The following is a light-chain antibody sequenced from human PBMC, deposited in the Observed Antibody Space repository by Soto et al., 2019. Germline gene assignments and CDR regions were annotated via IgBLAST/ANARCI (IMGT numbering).Light chain of an antibody. CDR3: QHYNSYSEA. Sequence: DIQRYQSPSTPSGRVGERVTITCRASQTISSWLAWYQQKPGKAPKLLIYKASTLKSGVPSRFSGSGSGTEFTLTISSLQPDDFATYYCQHYNSYSEAFGRGTKVDIK. CDR2: KAS. CDR1: QTISSW. J-gene: IGKJ1*01. V-gene: IGKV1-5*03.